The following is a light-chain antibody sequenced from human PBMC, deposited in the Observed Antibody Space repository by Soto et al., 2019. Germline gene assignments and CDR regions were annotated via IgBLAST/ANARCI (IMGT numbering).Light chain of an antibody. V-gene: IGKV1-5*01. CDR2: DVS. CDR1: QSIRNW. Sequence: DIQMTQSPSTLSASVGDRVTITCRASQSIRNWLAWYQQKPGKAPKLLIYDVSSLESGVPSRFSGSGSETEFTLTISSLQPDDFATYYCQQYRSYWTFGQGTKVVIK. CDR3: QQYRSYWT. J-gene: IGKJ1*01.